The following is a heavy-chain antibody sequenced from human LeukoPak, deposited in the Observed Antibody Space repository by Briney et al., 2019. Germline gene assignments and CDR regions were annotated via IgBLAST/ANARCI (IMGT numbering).Heavy chain of an antibody. CDR1: GFIFRNYG. CDR3: ASWYGAPRHYVDN. J-gene: IGHJ4*02. Sequence: GGSLRLSCAASGFIFRNYGMHWVRQAPGKGLEWVAVIWYDGSNKYYADSVKGRVTIPRDNSKNTPYLQMSSLRAEDTAVYYCASWYGAPRHYVDNWGQGTLVTVSS. CDR2: IWYDGSNK. V-gene: IGHV3-33*01. D-gene: IGHD4-17*01.